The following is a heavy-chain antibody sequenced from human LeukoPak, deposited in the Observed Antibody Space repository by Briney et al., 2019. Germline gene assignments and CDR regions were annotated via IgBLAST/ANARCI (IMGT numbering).Heavy chain of an antibody. V-gene: IGHV1-18*01. CDR1: GYSFSKFG. D-gene: IGHD4-23*01. Sequence: ASVKVSCKASGYSFSKFGITWVRQAPGQGLEWMGWISTYNGGTNYAQNLQGRVTMTTDTSTSTAYMELRSLRSDDTAVYYCARVPVTPDYQPLLYFDYWGQGTLVTVSS. J-gene: IGHJ4*02. CDR2: ISTYNGGT. CDR3: ARVPVTPDYQPLLYFDY.